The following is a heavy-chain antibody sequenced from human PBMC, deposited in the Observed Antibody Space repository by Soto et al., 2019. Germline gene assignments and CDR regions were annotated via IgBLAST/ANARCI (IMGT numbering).Heavy chain of an antibody. CDR1: GYTFTSYA. V-gene: IGHV1-3*01. CDR3: ARRGRPTGYCSGGSCLENYYYGMDV. CDR2: INAGNGNT. Sequence: QVQLVQSGAEVKKPGASVKVSCKASGYTFTSYAMHWVRQAPGQRLEWMGWINAGNGNTKYSQKFQGIVTITRDTSASTAYMELSSLRSEDTAVYYCARRGRPTGYCSGGSCLENYYYGMDVWGQGTTVTVSS. J-gene: IGHJ6*02. D-gene: IGHD2-15*01.